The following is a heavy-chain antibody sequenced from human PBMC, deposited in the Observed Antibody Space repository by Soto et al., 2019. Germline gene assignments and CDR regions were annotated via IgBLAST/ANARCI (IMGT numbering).Heavy chain of an antibody. V-gene: IGHV4-59*01. CDR2: IYYSGST. D-gene: IGHD5-12*01. CDR3: ARGPSLGGYNFLYYYGMDV. Sequence: SETLSLTCTVSGGSISSYYWSWIRQPPGKGLEWIGYIYYSGSTNYNPSLKSRVTISVDTSKNQFSLKLSSVTAADTAVYYCARGPSLGGYNFLYYYGMDVWGQGTTVTVSS. J-gene: IGHJ6*02. CDR1: GGSISSYY.